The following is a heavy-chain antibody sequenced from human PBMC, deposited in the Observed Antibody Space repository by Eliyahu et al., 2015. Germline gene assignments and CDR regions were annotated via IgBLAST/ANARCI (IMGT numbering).Heavy chain of an antibody. J-gene: IGHJ5*02. V-gene: IGHV1-69*06. Sequence: QVQLEQSGAEVKKPGSSVKVXCRASXDTFRTXAFSWVRQAPGQGLEWMGALIPMFTTPNYAQKFKDRLSITADKAINTVYMELSSLRSEDSAIYFCAKGHWFDPWGQGTLVTVSS. CDR2: LIPMFTTP. CDR1: XDTFRTXA. CDR3: AKGHWFDP.